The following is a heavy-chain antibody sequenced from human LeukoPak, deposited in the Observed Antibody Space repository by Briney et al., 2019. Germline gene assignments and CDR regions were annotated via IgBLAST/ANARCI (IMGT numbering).Heavy chain of an antibody. Sequence: SVKLSCTASGGTFSSYAISWVRQAPGKGLEWIGGIIPICGTTNYEKTFKGRVTISTDDSTSTAYMELSSLRSEDTAVYYCASTGRYCSSTSCYTNYYYYMDVWGKGTTVTVSS. CDR2: IIPICGTT. CDR1: GGTFSSYA. J-gene: IGHJ6*03. CDR3: ASTGRYCSSTSCYTNYYYYMDV. D-gene: IGHD2-2*02. V-gene: IGHV1-69*05.